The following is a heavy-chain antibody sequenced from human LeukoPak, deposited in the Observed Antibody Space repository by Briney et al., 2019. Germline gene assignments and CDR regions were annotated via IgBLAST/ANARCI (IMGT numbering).Heavy chain of an antibody. CDR2: IYHSGHT. V-gene: IGHV4-59*08. Sequence: SETLSLTCTVSGASVSSDYWSWIRQSPGKGLEWIGYIYHSGHTMSNPSLKSRVSLSLDTSNNQFSLKLSSVTAADTAVYYCARHPFQYPFDHWGQGTLVTVSS. D-gene: IGHD2/OR15-2a*01. CDR1: GASVSSDY. CDR3: ARHPFQYPFDH. J-gene: IGHJ5*02.